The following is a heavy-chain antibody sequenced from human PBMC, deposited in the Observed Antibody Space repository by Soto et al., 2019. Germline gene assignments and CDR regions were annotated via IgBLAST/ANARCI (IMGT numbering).Heavy chain of an antibody. D-gene: IGHD6-13*01. J-gene: IGHJ4*02. CDR2: ISYDGSNK. Sequence: QPGGSLRLSCAASGFTFSSYAMHWVRQAPGKGLEWVAVISYDGSNKYYADSVKGRFTISRDNSKNTLYLQMNSLRAEDTAVYYCARDLSSRWYRGPVDYWGQGTLVTVSS. CDR3: ARDLSSRWYRGPVDY. CDR1: GFTFSSYA. V-gene: IGHV3-30-3*01.